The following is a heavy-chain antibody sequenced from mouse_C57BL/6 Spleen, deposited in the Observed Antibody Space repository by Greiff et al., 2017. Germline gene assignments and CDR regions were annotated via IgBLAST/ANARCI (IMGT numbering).Heavy chain of an antibody. CDR1: GYTFTSYW. CDR2: IDPSDSYT. CDR3: ARLNDCSSYGFAY. D-gene: IGHD1-1*01. J-gene: IGHJ3*01. V-gene: IGHV1-50*01. Sequence: QVQLQQPGAELVKPGASVKLSCKASGYTFTSYWMQWVKQRPGQGLEWIGEIDPSDSYTNYNQQFQGKAPLTVDTSSSTAYMQLSSLTSEDSAVYYCARLNDCSSYGFAYWGQGTLVTVSA.